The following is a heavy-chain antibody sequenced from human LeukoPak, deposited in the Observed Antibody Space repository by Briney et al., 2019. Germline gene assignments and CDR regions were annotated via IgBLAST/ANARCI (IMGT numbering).Heavy chain of an antibody. V-gene: IGHV3-21*04. Sequence: GGSLRLSCAASGFTFSSYSMNWVRQAPGKGLEWVSSISSSSSYIYYADSVKGRFTISRDNAKNSLYLQMNSLRAEDTAVYYCAKDLYYYGSGSSLDYWGQGTLVTVSS. CDR2: ISSSSSYI. CDR3: AKDLYYYGSGSSLDY. CDR1: GFTFSSYS. D-gene: IGHD3-10*01. J-gene: IGHJ4*02.